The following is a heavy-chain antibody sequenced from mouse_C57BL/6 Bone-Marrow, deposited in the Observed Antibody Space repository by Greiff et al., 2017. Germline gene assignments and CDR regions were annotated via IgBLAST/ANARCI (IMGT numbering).Heavy chain of an antibody. CDR1: GYSFTDYN. J-gene: IGHJ3*01. CDR3: AREGDYYGTFAD. Sequence: EVKVVESGPELVKPGASVKISCKASGYSFTDYNMNWVKQSNGKSLEWIGVINPNYGTTSYNQKFKGKATLTVDQSSSTAYMQLNSLTSEDSAVYYCAREGDYYGTFADWGQGTLVTASA. D-gene: IGHD1-1*01. V-gene: IGHV1-39*01. CDR2: INPNYGTT.